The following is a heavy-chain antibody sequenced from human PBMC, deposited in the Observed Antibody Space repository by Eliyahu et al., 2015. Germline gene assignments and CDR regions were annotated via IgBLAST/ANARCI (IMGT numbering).Heavy chain of an antibody. CDR2: IYYSGST. CDR1: XXSXXSGGYY. V-gene: IGHV4-31*03. D-gene: IGHD6-13*01. J-gene: IGHJ4*02. Sequence: QVQLQESGPGLVKPSQTLSLTCTXSXXSXXSGGYYWSWIRQHPGKGLEWIGYIYYSGSTYYNPSLKSRVTISVDTSKNQFSLKLSSVTAADTAVYYCARERIAAAGPFDYWGQGTLVTVSS. CDR3: ARERIAAAGPFDY.